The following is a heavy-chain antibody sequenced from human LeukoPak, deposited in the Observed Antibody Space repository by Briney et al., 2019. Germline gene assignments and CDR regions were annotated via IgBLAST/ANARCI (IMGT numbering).Heavy chain of an antibody. Sequence: GESLKISCKGSGYSFTTYWIGWVRQMPGKGLEWMGVIDPGDSDTRYSPSFQGQVTISADKSISTAYLQWSSLKASDTATYYCATTDRWLQAPYDYWGQGTLVTVSS. CDR1: GYSFTTYW. D-gene: IGHD5-24*01. V-gene: IGHV5-51*01. CDR3: ATTDRWLQAPYDY. CDR2: IDPGDSDT. J-gene: IGHJ4*02.